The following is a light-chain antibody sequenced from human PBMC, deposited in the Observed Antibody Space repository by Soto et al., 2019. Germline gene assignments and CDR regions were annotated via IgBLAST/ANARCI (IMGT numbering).Light chain of an antibody. CDR2: ATS. Sequence: DIQMTQPPSTLSASVGARVTITCRASQSIGGWVAWYQQKAGEAPKVLIYATSTLQSGVPSRFSGRGSWTQVTLTISSLQPDDSATYYCQQYNTWWTFGQGTKVEVK. CDR3: QQYNTWWT. V-gene: IGKV1-5*03. CDR1: QSIGGW. J-gene: IGKJ1*01.